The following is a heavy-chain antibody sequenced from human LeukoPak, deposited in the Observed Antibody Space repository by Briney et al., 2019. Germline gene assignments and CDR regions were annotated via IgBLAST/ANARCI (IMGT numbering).Heavy chain of an antibody. CDR1: GFTFSSYA. D-gene: IGHD6-19*01. V-gene: IGHV3-30*04. Sequence: PGGSLRLSCAASGFTFSSYAMHWVRQAPGKGLEWVAVISYDGSNKYYADSVKGRFTISRDNSKNTLYLQMNSLRAEDTAVYYCARVRRDSSGWYHVDYWGQGTLVTVSS. CDR3: ARVRRDSSGWYHVDY. J-gene: IGHJ4*02. CDR2: ISYDGSNK.